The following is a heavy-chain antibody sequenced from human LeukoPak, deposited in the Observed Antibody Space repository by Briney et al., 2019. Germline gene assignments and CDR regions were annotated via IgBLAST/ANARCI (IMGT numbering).Heavy chain of an antibody. CDR2: IYYSGST. J-gene: IGHJ5*02. CDR1: GGSISSGGYY. V-gene: IGHV4-31*03. CDR3: ARKVDSSSNWFAP. D-gene: IGHD6-13*01. Sequence: SETLSLTCTVSGGSISSGGYYWSWIRQHPGKGLEWIGYIYYSGSTYYNPSLKRRVTISVDTSKNQFSLKLSSVTAADTAVYYCARKVDSSSNWFAPWGQGTLVTVSS.